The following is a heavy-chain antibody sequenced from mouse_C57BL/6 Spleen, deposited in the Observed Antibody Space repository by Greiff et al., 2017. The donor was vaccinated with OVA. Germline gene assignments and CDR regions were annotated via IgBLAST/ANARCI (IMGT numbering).Heavy chain of an antibody. V-gene: IGHV1-50*01. D-gene: IGHD1-1*01. CDR3: ARSVYYYGDY. J-gene: IGHJ2*01. CDR2: IDPSDSYT. CDR1: GYTFTSYW. Sequence: QVQLQQPGAELVKPGASVKLSCKASGYTFTSYWMQWVKQRPGQGLEWIGEIDPSDSYTNYNQKFKGKATLTVDTSSSTAYMQLSSLTSEDSAVYYCARSVYYYGDYWGQGTTRTVSS.